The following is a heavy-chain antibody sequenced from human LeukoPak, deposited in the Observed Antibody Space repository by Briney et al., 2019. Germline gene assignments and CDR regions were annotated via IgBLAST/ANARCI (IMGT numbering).Heavy chain of an antibody. Sequence: EASVKVSCKASGYTFTGYYMHWVRQAPGQGLEWMGWINPNSGGTNYTQKFQGRVTMTRDTSISTAYMELSRLRSDDTAVYYCARAHYMFWFDPWGQGTLVTVSS. CDR3: ARAHYMFWFDP. CDR2: INPNSGGT. J-gene: IGHJ5*02. D-gene: IGHD3-10*01. V-gene: IGHV1-2*02. CDR1: GYTFTGYY.